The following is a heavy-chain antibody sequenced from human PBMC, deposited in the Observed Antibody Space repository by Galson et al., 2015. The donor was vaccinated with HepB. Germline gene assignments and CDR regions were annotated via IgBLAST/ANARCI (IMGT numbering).Heavy chain of an antibody. J-gene: IGHJ4*02. V-gene: IGHV3-21*01. CDR3: ASQELGLEVAGFDY. D-gene: IGHD6-19*01. Sequence: SLRLSCAASGFTFSSYSMNWVRQAPGKGLEWVSSISSSSSYIYYADSVKGRFTISRDNAKNSLYLQMNSLRAEDTAVYYCASQELGLEVAGFDYWGQGTLVTVSS. CDR1: GFTFSSYS. CDR2: ISSSSSYI.